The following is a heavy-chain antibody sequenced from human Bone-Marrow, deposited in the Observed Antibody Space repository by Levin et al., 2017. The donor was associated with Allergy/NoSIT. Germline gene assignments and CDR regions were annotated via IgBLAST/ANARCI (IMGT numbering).Heavy chain of an antibody. CDR2: VYPGDSNA. CDR3: ARLINGNYGDALDV. CDR1: GSVFTNNW. D-gene: IGHD1-20*01. V-gene: IGHV5-51*01. Sequence: GGSLRLSCKASGSVFTNNWIAWVRQMPGKDLEWMGIVYPGDSNARYGPSFQGQATISADKSINTAYLQWSSLKASDTATYYCARLINGNYGDALDVWGQGTMVTVS. J-gene: IGHJ3*01.